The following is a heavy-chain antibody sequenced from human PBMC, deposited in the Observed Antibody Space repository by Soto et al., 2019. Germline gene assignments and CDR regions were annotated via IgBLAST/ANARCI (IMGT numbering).Heavy chain of an antibody. CDR2: IRGNSAVI. CDR3: ARDRDAYCSKGICSGPYFDY. Sequence: EVQLVESGGGLVQPGGSLRLSCAASGFTFSTYSINWVRQPPGKGLGGISYIRGNSAVIYYADAVKGRFTISRENAKNTLYLQMNSLRDEDTAVYYCARDRDAYCSKGICSGPYFDYWGQGTLVTVSS. V-gene: IGHV3-48*02. D-gene: IGHD2-8*01. J-gene: IGHJ4*02. CDR1: GFTFSTYS.